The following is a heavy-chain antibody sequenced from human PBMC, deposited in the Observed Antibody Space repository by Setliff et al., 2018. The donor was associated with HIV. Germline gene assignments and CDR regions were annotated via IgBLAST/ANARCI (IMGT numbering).Heavy chain of an antibody. J-gene: IGHJ4*02. CDR3: TTGTRLVD. CDR2: IYPGGTT. CDR1: GFTVSSSY. V-gene: IGHV3-66*01. Sequence: GGSLRLSCAASGFTVSSSYMSWVRQAPGKGLEWVSFIYPGGTTNYADSVKGRFTISRDTSKNTLFLQMNTLRAEDTAVYYCTTGTRLVDWGQGALVTVSS. D-gene: IGHD2-21*01.